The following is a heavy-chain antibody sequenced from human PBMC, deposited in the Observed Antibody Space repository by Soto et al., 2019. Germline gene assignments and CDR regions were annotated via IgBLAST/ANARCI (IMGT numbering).Heavy chain of an antibody. V-gene: IGHV3-30-3*01. Sequence: GGSLRLSCAASGFTFSSYAMHWFRQAPGKGLEWVAVISYDGSNKYYADSVKGRFTISRDNSKNTLYLQMNSLRAEDTAVYYSAREVGYCSGGSCYDEDYWGQGTLVTVSS. J-gene: IGHJ4*02. CDR2: ISYDGSNK. D-gene: IGHD2-15*01. CDR1: GFTFSSYA. CDR3: AREVGYCSGGSCYDEDY.